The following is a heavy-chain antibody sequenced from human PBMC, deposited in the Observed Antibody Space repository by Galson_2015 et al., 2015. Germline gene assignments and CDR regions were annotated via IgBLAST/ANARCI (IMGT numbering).Heavy chain of an antibody. J-gene: IGHJ5*02. CDR3: ITLRLLWPHH. D-gene: IGHD3-10*01. Sequence: SLRLSCAPSGFTFSSYWMHWVRQAPGKGLVWVSRINSDGSSTYYADFVKGRFTISRDNAKNTLYLQMSSLRAEDTAVYYCITLRLLWPHHWGQGTLVTVSS. CDR1: GFTFSSYW. V-gene: IGHV3-74*01. CDR2: INSDGSST.